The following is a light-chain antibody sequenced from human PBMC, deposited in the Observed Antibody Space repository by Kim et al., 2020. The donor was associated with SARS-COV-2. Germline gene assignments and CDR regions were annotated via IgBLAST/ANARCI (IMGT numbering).Light chain of an antibody. V-gene: IGLV2-11*01. J-gene: IGLJ1*01. CDR2: NVN. CDR1: SSDVAGHIY. CDR3: CPYAGSYTFV. Sequence: QSALTQPRSVSGSPGQSVTISCTGSSSDVAGHIYVSWYQQHPGKAPKLLISNVNKRPSGVPDRFSGSKSGYTASLTISGLRDEDEADYFCCPYAGSYTFVFGTGTKVTVL.